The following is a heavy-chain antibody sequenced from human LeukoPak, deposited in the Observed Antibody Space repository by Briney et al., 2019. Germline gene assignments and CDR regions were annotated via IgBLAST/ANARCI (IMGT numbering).Heavy chain of an antibody. J-gene: IGHJ6*03. V-gene: IGHV1-8*03. CDR2: MNPNSSNT. Sequence: SSVKLSCKASGSTFTSYDNNRVRHDTGRGCAGMGSMNPNSSNTRYAQKFQGRVNITRNTSISTAYMELSSMRSEDTAVYYCARGSPPYDFWRGYLNWYYYYYMDVWGKGTTVTVSS. CDR1: GSTFTSYD. D-gene: IGHD3-3*01. CDR3: ARGSPPYDFWRGYLNWYYYYYMDV.